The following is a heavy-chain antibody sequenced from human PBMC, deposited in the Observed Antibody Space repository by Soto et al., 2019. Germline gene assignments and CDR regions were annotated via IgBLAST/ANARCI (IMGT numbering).Heavy chain of an antibody. V-gene: IGHV1-2*02. D-gene: IGHD6-19*01. J-gene: IGHJ4*02. CDR2: INPNSGGT. CDR1: GYTFTGYY. Sequence: ASVKVSCKASGYTFTGYYMHWVRQAPGQGLEWMGWINPNSGGTNYAQKFQGRVTMTRDTSISTAYMELSRLRSDDTAVYYCASSPQKLIAVAPFDYWCQGTLVTVSS. CDR3: ASSPQKLIAVAPFDY.